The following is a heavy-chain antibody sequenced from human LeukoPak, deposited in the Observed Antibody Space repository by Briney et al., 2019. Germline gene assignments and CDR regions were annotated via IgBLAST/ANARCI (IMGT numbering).Heavy chain of an antibody. CDR1: GFTFSSYS. CDR2: ISTGSSYI. Sequence: GGSLRLSCVASGFTFSSYSMNWVRQAPGKGLEWVSSISTGSSYIYYADSVKSRFTISRDNAKNSLYLQMNSLRAEDTAVYYCASTYYYDTQDWGQGTLVTVSS. J-gene: IGHJ4*02. CDR3: ASTYYYDTQD. D-gene: IGHD3-22*01. V-gene: IGHV3-21*01.